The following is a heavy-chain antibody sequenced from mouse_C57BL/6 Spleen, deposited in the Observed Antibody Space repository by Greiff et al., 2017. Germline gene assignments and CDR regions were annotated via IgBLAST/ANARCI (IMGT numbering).Heavy chain of an antibody. D-gene: IGHD2-3*01. Sequence: EVQLQESGPGLVKPSQSLSLTCSVTGYSITSGYYWNWIRQFPGNKLEWLGYISSDGSNNYNPSLKNRISLTRYTSTNQFFLYLNSETTEDSATYDDARLYDGYCGGGCWGQGTLVTVSA. V-gene: IGHV3-6*01. CDR3: ARLYDGYCGGGC. CDR1: GYSITSGYY. CDR2: ISSDGSN. J-gene: IGHJ3*02.